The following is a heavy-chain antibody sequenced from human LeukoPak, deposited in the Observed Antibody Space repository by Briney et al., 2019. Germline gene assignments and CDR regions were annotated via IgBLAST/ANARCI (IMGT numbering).Heavy chain of an antibody. CDR1: GGTFSSYA. D-gene: IGHD6-6*01. CDR2: IIPIFGIA. V-gene: IGHV1-69*04. CDR3: ARGVAARNGFDY. J-gene: IGHJ4*02. Sequence: SVKVSCKASGGTFSSYAISWVRQAPGQGLEWMGRIIPIFGIANYAQKLQGRVTITADKSTSTAYMELSSLRSEDTAVYYCARGVAARNGFDYWGQGTLVTVSS.